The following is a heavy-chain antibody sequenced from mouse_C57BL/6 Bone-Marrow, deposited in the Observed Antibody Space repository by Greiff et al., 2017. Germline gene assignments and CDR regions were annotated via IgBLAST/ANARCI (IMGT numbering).Heavy chain of an antibody. Sequence: VQLQQPGPELVKPGASVKISCKASGYAFSSSWMNWVKQRPGKGLEWIGRIYPGDGDTNYNGKFKGKATLTADKSSSTAYMQLSSLTSEDSAVYFCARGGAYWGQGTLVTVSA. CDR2: IYPGDGDT. CDR3: ARGGAY. CDR1: GYAFSSSW. V-gene: IGHV1-82*01. J-gene: IGHJ3*01.